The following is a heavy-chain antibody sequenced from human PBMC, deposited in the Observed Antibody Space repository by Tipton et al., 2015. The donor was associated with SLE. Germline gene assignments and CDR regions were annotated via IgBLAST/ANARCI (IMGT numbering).Heavy chain of an antibody. CDR2: ISYDGSNK. CDR1: GFTFNKYA. J-gene: IGHJ3*02. CDR3: AREIQDIVVVPAANAFDI. D-gene: IGHD2-2*01. Sequence: SLRLSCAASGFTFNKYAMHWVRQAPGKGLEWVAFISYDGSNKYYADSVKGRFTISRDNWKNTVYLQMNSLRPEDTAVYYCAREIQDIVVVPAANAFDIWGQETMVTVSS. V-gene: IGHV3-30-3*01.